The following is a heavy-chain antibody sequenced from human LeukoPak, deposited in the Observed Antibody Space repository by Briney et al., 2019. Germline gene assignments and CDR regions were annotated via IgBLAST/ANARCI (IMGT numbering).Heavy chain of an antibody. V-gene: IGHV4-39*07. CDR3: ARGSNSNLWYGWFDP. CDR2: IYYSGRT. Sequence: PSETLSLTCTVSGGSINNNNYYWGWIRQPPGKGLEWIGNIYYSGRTYQKTSLKSRVTISIDTSKNQFSLRLTSVTAADTAFYYCARGSNSNLWYGWFDPWGQGTLVTVSS. J-gene: IGHJ5*02. D-gene: IGHD1-7*01. CDR1: GGSINNNNYY.